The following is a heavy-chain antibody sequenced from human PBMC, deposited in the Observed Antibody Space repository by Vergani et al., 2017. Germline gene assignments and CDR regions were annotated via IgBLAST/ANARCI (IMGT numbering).Heavy chain of an antibody. Sequence: QVRLEESGPGLVKPSETLPLTCSVSGYSIGSGLYWAWIRQSPGEGLHCLTSIHNRGKTYHNPSFKSRVSVSLDTSKHRFSLNLTSVTTTDTAVYYCAKSQGDYWYFDLWGPGSLVTVSS. D-gene: IGHD2-21*01. CDR3: AKSQGDYWYFDL. J-gene: IGHJ2*01. CDR1: GYSIGSGLY. CDR2: IHNRGKT. V-gene: IGHV4-38-2*01.